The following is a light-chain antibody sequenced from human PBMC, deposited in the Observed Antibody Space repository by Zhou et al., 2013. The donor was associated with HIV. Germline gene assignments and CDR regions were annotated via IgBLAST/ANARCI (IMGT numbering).Light chain of an antibody. CDR3: QQYGDSPYT. CDR2: GAS. V-gene: IGKV3-20*01. Sequence: EIVLTQSPDTLSVSPGDRATLSCRASQHIINNYLAWFRQIPGQAPRLLIYGASSRATDIPDRFSGSGSGTDFTLTISRVEPEXFAVYYCQQYGDSPYTFGQGTKLEIK. J-gene: IGKJ2*01. CDR1: QHIINNY.